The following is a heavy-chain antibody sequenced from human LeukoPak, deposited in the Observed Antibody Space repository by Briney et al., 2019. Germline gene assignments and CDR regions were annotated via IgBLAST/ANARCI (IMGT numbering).Heavy chain of an antibody. CDR2: ISGSGAAT. Sequence: GRSLRLSCAASGFTFADHPMAWVRQAPGKGPEWVSAISGSGAATIYADSARGRFTISRDNSKNTWSLQMNSLRPEDTALYYCAKELWEGSGYLDDWGQGILVTVSS. CDR1: GFTFADHP. D-gene: IGHD3-22*01. J-gene: IGHJ4*02. V-gene: IGHV3-23*01. CDR3: AKELWEGSGYLDD.